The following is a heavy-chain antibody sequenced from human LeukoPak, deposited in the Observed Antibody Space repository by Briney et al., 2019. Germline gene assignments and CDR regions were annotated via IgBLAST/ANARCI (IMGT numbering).Heavy chain of an antibody. J-gene: IGHJ6*02. Sequence: PPETLSLTCAVYGGSFSGYYWSWVRQPPGKGLEWIGEINHSGSTNYNPSLKSRVTISVDTSKNQFSLKLSSVTAADTAVYYCARRPRVRVGYCSSTSCYRYYYYGMDVWGQGTTVTVSS. CDR2: INHSGST. CDR1: GGSFSGYY. CDR3: ARRPRVRVGYCSSTSCYRYYYYGMDV. D-gene: IGHD2-2*01. V-gene: IGHV4-34*01.